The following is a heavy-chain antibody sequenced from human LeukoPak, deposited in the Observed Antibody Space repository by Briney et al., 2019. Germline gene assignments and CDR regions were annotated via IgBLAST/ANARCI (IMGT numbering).Heavy chain of an antibody. CDR3: ARAVSGRFDY. V-gene: IGHV4-34*01. CDR1: GGSFSGYY. D-gene: IGHD6-19*01. CDR2: INHSGST. Sequence: RSETLSLTCAVYGGSFSGYYWSWVRQPPGKGLEWMGEINHSGSTNYNPSLTSRVTISVDTSKNQFSLKLSSVTAADTAIYYCARAVSGRFDYWGQGTLVTVSS. J-gene: IGHJ4*02.